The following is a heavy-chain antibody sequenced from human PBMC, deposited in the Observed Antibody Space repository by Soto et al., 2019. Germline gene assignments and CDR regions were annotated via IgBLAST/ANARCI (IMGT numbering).Heavy chain of an antibody. CDR1: GGSISSGGYS. Sequence: QLQLQESGSGLVKPSQTLSLTCAVSGGSISSGGYSWSWIRQPPGKGLEWIGYIYHSGSTYYNPSLKRRVAISVDRSKNQFSLKLSSVTAADTAVYYCARPVSPLGYGDYVSWYFDLWGRGTLVTVSS. J-gene: IGHJ2*01. V-gene: IGHV4-30-2*01. CDR3: ARPVSPLGYGDYVSWYFDL. CDR2: IYHSGST. D-gene: IGHD4-17*01.